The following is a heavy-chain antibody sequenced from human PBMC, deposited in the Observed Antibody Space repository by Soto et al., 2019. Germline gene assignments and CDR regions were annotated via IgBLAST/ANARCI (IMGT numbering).Heavy chain of an antibody. Sequence: GGSLRLSCAGSGFTFSYYWMTWVRQAPGKGLQLVANIKQDGSEKYYVDSVKGRFTISRDNAKNSLYLQMNSLRAEDTAVYYCERAITVFGVVRRFDPWGQGTLVTVSS. CDR2: IKQDGSEK. J-gene: IGHJ5*02. CDR1: GFTFSYYW. D-gene: IGHD3-3*01. V-gene: IGHV3-7*01. CDR3: ERAITVFGVVRRFDP.